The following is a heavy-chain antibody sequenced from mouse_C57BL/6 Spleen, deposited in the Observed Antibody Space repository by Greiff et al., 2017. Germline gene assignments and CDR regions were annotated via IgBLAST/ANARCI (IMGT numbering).Heavy chain of an antibody. Sequence: QVQLQQPGAELVRPGSSVKLSCKASGYTFTSYWMHWVKQRPVQGLEWIGNIDPSDSETHYNQKFKDKATLTVDKTSSTAYMQLSSLTSEDSAVYYCTSSYDYDGYYYAMDYWGQGTSVTVSS. CDR1: GYTFTSYW. D-gene: IGHD2-4*01. V-gene: IGHV1-52*01. CDR3: TSSYDYDGYYYAMDY. J-gene: IGHJ4*01. CDR2: IDPSDSET.